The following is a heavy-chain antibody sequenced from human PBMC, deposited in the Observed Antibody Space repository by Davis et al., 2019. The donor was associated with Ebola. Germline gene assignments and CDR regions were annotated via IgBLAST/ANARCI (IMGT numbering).Heavy chain of an antibody. V-gene: IGHV1-46*01. CDR2: INPSGGST. Sequence: ASVKVSCKASGYTFTSYYMHWVRQAPGQGLEWMGIINPSGGSTSYAQKFQDRVTMTRDTSTFTVYMELSSLTYEDTAVYYCARDSEGTGKVSRGKLDYWGQGTLVTVSS. J-gene: IGHJ4*02. CDR3: ARDSEGTGKVSRGKLDY. CDR1: GYTFTSYY. D-gene: IGHD3-10*01.